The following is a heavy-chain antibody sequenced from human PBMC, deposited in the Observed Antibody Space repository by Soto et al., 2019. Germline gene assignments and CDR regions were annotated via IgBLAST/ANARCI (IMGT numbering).Heavy chain of an antibody. CDR1: GFSLNTYGVG. Sequence: QITLKESGPTLVKPTQTLTLTCTVSGFSLNTYGVGVGWIRQPPGKALEWLALIYWDDDKRYSPSLKSRLTITNDTSKNQVVLTITNMDPVDTVTYYCARALGSWGAYYFDYCGQGTLVTGSS. CDR3: ARALGSWGAYYFDY. D-gene: IGHD3-16*01. J-gene: IGHJ4*02. CDR2: IYWDDDK. V-gene: IGHV2-5*02.